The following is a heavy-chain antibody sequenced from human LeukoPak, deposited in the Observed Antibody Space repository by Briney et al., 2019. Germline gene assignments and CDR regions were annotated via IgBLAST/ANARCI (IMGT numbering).Heavy chain of an antibody. CDR3: ARAPYYYYDSGSGTRVTGNPDY. CDR2: ISSSSSYI. J-gene: IGHJ4*02. D-gene: IGHD3-10*01. Sequence: TGGSLRLSCAASGFTFSSYSMNWVRQAPGKGLEWVSFISSSSSYIYYADSVKGRFTISRDNAKSSLYLQMNSLRAEDTAVYYCARAPYYYYDSGSGTRVTGNPDYWGQGTLVTVSS. V-gene: IGHV3-21*01. CDR1: GFTFSSYS.